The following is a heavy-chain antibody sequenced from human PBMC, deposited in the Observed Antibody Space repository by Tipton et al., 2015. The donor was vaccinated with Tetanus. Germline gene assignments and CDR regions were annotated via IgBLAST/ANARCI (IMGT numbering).Heavy chain of an antibody. CDR1: GFTFSTYG. V-gene: IGHV3-30*03. CDR3: AREADCSGGSCFSGDFDN. CDR2: ISYDGTDK. J-gene: IGHJ4*02. Sequence: SLRLSCAASGFTFSTYGMHWVRQAPGTGLEWVAVISYDGTDKYYADSVKGRFTISRDNSKNTLYLQMNSLRAEDTAVYYCAREADCSGGSCFSGDFDNWGQGTQVTVSS. D-gene: IGHD2-15*01.